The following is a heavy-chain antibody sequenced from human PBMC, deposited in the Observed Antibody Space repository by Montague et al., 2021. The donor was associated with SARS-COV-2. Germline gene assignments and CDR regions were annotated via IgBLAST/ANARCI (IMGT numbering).Heavy chain of an antibody. CDR1: GFTFSKYT. D-gene: IGHD3-16*01. CDR2: LFTSSLYI. CDR3: AKAASTSHRVSVDSFDI. V-gene: IGHV3-21*01. J-gene: IGHJ3*02. Sequence: SLRLSCGASGFTFSKYTMNWVRQAPGKGLEWVSSLFTSSLYIYYSASXQGRFTISRDNAKNTLFLQMHSLRAEDTAVYYCAKAASTSHRVSVDSFDIWGQGTMVTVSS.